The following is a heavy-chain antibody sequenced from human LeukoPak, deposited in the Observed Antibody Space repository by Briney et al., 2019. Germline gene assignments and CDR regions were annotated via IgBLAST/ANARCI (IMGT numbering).Heavy chain of an antibody. J-gene: IGHJ4*02. CDR2: IYPGDSDT. CDR3: ARQEAGSYGYFDY. V-gene: IGHV5-51*01. Sequence: GESLKISCKGSGYSFTNYWIAWVRQMPGKGLEWMGIIYPGDSDTRYSPSFQGQVTISADKSITTAYLQWSSLKASDTAMYFCARQEAGSYGYFDYWGQGTLVTVSS. D-gene: IGHD5-18*01. CDR1: GYSFTNYW.